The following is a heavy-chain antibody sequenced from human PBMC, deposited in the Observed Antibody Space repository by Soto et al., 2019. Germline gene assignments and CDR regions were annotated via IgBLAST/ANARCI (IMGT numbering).Heavy chain of an antibody. J-gene: IGHJ4*02. D-gene: IGHD6-6*01. Sequence: GSLRLSCEASGFSFSSYAMSWVRQAPEKGLEWVSDISSSGATTYYADSVQGRFTISMDNSKNTLYLQMKSVRAGDTDVDGCAKDRYGSSASYFDYWGQGTLVTVSS. CDR2: ISSSGATT. CDR1: GFSFSSYA. CDR3: AKDRYGSSASYFDY. V-gene: IGHV3-23*01.